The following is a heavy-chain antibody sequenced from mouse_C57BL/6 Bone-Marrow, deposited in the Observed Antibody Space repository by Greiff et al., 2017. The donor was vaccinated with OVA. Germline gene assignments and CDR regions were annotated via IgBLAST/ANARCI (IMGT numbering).Heavy chain of an antibody. CDR3: AGGELMTTEVETPRYFED. V-gene: IGHV1-81*01. D-gene: IGHD1-1*01. CDR1: GYTFTSYG. Sequence: QVQLQQSGAELARPGASVKLSCKASGYTFTSYGISWVKQRTGQGLEWIGEIYPRSGNTYYNEKFKGKATLTADKSSSTAYMELRSLTSEDSAVFVCAGGELMTTEVETPRYFEDWGTGTTVTVSS. CDR2: IYPRSGNT. J-gene: IGHJ1*03.